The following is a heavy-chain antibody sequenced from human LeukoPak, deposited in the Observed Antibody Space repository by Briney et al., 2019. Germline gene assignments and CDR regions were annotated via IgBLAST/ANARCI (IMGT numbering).Heavy chain of an antibody. J-gene: IGHJ4*02. CDR3: ARRAYEYTAIPYYFDN. Sequence: GESLKISCKASGYRFTDHWIAWVRQMPGKGLEWMGIISPGDSDTRYRPSFQGQVTISADKSNTNAYLQWSSLKASDTAVYFCARRAYEYTAIPYYFDNWGQGTLVTVSS. CDR2: ISPGDSDT. D-gene: IGHD2-2*02. V-gene: IGHV5-51*01. CDR1: GYRFTDHW.